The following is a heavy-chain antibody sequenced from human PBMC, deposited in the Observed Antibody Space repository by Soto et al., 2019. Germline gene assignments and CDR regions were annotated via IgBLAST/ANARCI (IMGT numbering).Heavy chain of an antibody. Sequence: PSETLSLTCAVYGWSFSGYYWSWIRQPPGKGLEWIGEINHSGSTNYNPSLKSRVTISVDTSKNQFSLKLSSVTAADTAVYYCARGGGEGFWSGYLGGGGFDYWGQGTLVTVSS. J-gene: IGHJ4*02. CDR2: INHSGST. V-gene: IGHV4-34*01. CDR1: GWSFSGYY. D-gene: IGHD3-3*01. CDR3: ARGGGEGFWSGYLGGGGFDY.